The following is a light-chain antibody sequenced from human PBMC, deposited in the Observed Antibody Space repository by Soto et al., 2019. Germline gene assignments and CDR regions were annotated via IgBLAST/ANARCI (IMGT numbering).Light chain of an antibody. V-gene: IGLV2-11*01. Sequence: QSALTQPRSVSGSPGQSVTISCTGTSSDVGAYNYVSWYQQQPGKAPKLIIYDVSQRPSGVPDRLSGSKSDNTASLTISGLQTEDEADYYCCSYAGAYTFVFGGGTKLTVL. CDR3: CSYAGAYTFV. J-gene: IGLJ3*02. CDR2: DVS. CDR1: SSDVGAYNY.